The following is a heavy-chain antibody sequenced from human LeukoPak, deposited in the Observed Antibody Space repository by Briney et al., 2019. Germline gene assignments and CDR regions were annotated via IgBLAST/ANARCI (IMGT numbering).Heavy chain of an antibody. Sequence: GGSLRLSCAASGFTFSSYAMHWVCQAPGKGLEWVAVISYDGSNKYYADSVKGRFTISRDNSKNTLYLQMNSLRAEDTAVYYCARRAAAGTGLDYYYYGMDVWGKGTTVTVSS. V-gene: IGHV3-30*04. CDR2: ISYDGSNK. CDR1: GFTFSSYA. D-gene: IGHD6-13*01. J-gene: IGHJ6*04. CDR3: ARRAAAGTGLDYYYYGMDV.